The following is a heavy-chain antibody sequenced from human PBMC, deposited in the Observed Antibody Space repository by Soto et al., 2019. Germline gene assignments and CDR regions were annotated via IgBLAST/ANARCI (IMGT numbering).Heavy chain of an antibody. D-gene: IGHD6-13*01. J-gene: IGHJ5*02. Sequence: SETLSLTCAVYVGSFSGYYWSWIRQPPGKGLEWIGEINHSGSTNYNPSLKSRVTISVDTSKNQFSLKLSSVTAADTAVCYCARDIAAAGTNWFDPWGQGTLVTVSS. CDR2: INHSGST. CDR3: ARDIAAAGTNWFDP. CDR1: VGSFSGYY. V-gene: IGHV4-34*01.